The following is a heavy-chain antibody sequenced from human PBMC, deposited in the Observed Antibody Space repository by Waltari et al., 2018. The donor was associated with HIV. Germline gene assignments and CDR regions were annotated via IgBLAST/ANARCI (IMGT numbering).Heavy chain of an antibody. CDR3: GKGIALAE. V-gene: IGHV3-7*01. J-gene: IGHJ4*02. Sequence: EVQLVESGGGLVQPGGSLRLSCAASGFTFSSFSMTWARQAPGKGLEWVANTKHDGSVNSYVDSVKGRFTISRDNSKNSVYLQMNSLRVEDTAVYYCGKGIALAEWGQGTLVTVSS. CDR1: GFTFSSFS. D-gene: IGHD6-19*01. CDR2: TKHDGSVN.